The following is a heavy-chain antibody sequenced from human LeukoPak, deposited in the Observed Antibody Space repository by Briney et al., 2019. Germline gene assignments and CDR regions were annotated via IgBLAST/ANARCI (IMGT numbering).Heavy chain of an antibody. CDR2: ISSSSSTI. J-gene: IGHJ4*02. V-gene: IGHV3-48*01. D-gene: IGHD3-16*01. CDR3: ARAPYGDNGYTAEVADY. Sequence: GGSLILSCAASGFPFSTYSMNWVRQAPGKGLEWVSYISSSSSTIYYADSVKGRFTISRDNAKNSLYLQMNSLRAEDTAVYYCARAPYGDNGYTAEVADYWGQGTLVTVSS. CDR1: GFPFSTYS.